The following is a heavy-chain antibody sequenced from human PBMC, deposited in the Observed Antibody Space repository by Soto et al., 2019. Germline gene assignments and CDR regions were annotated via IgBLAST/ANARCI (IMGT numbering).Heavy chain of an antibody. V-gene: IGHV3-74*01. J-gene: IGHJ4*02. D-gene: IGHD3-9*01. CDR3: AREYYGLLTGYYTDY. Sequence: EVQLVESGGDLVQRWGSLRLSCAASGFPFSSYWMHWVRHTPGNGLDWVARISGDGVTTYYADSVTGRFTVSRDNAKNTLALQIRGLRAEDTAVYYCAREYYGLLTGYYTDYWGQGTLVSVSS. CDR2: ISGDGVTT. CDR1: GFPFSSYW.